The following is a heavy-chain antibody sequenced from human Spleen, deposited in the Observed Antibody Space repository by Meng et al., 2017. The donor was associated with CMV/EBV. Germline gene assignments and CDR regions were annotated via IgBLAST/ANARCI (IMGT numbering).Heavy chain of an antibody. J-gene: IGHJ5*02. Sequence: ASVKVSCKASGYTFTGYYMHWVRQAPGQGLEWMGWINPNSGGTNYAQKFQGRVTMTRDTSISTAYMEVSSLRSEDTAIYYCVTDITGSGRFDPWGQGTLVTVSS. CDR3: VTDITGSGRFDP. D-gene: IGHD1-14*01. CDR1: GYTFTGYY. V-gene: IGHV1-2*02. CDR2: INPNSGGT.